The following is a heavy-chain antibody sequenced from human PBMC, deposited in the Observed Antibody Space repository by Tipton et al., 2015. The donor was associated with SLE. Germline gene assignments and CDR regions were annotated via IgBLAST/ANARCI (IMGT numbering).Heavy chain of an antibody. CDR1: GGSISSGGYY. Sequence: TLSLTCTVSGGSISSGGYYWSWIRQHPGKGLEWIGSIYYSGSTYYNPSLKSRVTISVDTSKNQFSLKLSSVTAADTAVYYCARLYSGYDNLLYYFDYWGQGTLVTVSS. J-gene: IGHJ4*02. D-gene: IGHD5-12*01. CDR3: ARLYSGYDNLLYYFDY. V-gene: IGHV4-39*07. CDR2: IYYSGST.